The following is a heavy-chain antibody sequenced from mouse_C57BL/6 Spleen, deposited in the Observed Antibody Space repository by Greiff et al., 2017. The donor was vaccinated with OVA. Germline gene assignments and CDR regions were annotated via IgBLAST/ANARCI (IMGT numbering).Heavy chain of an antibody. CDR2: IDPEDGET. Sequence: EVQLQQSGAELVKPGASVKLSCTASGFNIKDYYMHWVKQRPEQGLEWIGRIDPEDGETKYAQKFPGKATITADTSSNTAHLQLSSLTYENATVYYCASWDTTARYFDVWGTGTTVTVSS. CDR1: GFNIKDYY. V-gene: IGHV14-2*01. J-gene: IGHJ1*03. CDR3: ASWDTTARYFDV. D-gene: IGHD1-2*01.